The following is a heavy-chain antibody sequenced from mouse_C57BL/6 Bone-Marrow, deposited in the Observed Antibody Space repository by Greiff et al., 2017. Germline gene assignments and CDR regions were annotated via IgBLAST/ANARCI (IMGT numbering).Heavy chain of an antibody. D-gene: IGHD2-4*01. V-gene: IGHV1-64*01. CDR2: IHPNSGST. CDR1: GYTFTSYW. J-gene: IGHJ3*01. CDR3: AIYDNYGGFDY. Sequence: QVQLQQPGAELVKPGASVKLSCKASGYTFTSYWMHWVKQRPGQGLEWIGMIHPNSGSTNYNEKFKSKATLTVDKSSSTAYMQRSSLTSEDSAVYYCAIYDNYGGFDYWGQGTLVTVSA.